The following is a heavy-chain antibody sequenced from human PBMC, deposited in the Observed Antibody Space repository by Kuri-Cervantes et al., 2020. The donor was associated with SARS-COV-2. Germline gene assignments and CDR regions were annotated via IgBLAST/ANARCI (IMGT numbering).Heavy chain of an antibody. CDR3: ARDTCLGCSGTSCYSFFDY. J-gene: IGHJ4*02. V-gene: IGHV4-31*03. D-gene: IGHD2-2*01. CDR1: GDSISSDGHF. Sequence: LRLSCTVSGDSISSDGHFWTWIRQPPGKGLEWIGYIYSSGTSHYNPSLKSRVTISVDTSKNKFSLNLSSVTAADTAVYYCARDTCLGCSGTSCYSFFDYWGQGTLVTVSS. CDR2: IYSSGTS.